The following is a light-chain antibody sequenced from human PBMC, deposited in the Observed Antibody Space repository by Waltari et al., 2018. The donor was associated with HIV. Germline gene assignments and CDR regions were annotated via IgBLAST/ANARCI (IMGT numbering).Light chain of an antibody. CDR2: DVN. J-gene: IGLJ3*02. Sequence: QSALTQPASVSGSPGQSITLSCSGTWSDIGSYDLVSWYQHFPGKAPKRILYDVNERPSGVSPRYSGSKSGNTASHVISGLQSEDEADYYCCSYAGSGTFVVFGGGTRLTV. V-gene: IGLV2-23*02. CDR3: CSYAGSGTFVV. CDR1: WSDIGSYDL.